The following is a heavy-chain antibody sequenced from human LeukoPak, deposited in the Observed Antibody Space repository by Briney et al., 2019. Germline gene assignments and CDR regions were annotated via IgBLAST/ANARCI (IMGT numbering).Heavy chain of an antibody. CDR1: AFTFSSYS. V-gene: IGHV3-48*01. CDR2: ISTSSSAL. D-gene: IGHD2-2*01. J-gene: IGHJ1*01. CDR3: PPPPYCSSTSCYPEYPQP. Sequence: GGSLRLSCDAPAFTFSSYSMNWVRQAPGKGLEWVSYISTSSSALYYADFVKGRFTISRDTANNSLYLQMNSLSAEHTAVSYCPPPPYCSSTSCYPEYPQPWGPGTLVTVSS.